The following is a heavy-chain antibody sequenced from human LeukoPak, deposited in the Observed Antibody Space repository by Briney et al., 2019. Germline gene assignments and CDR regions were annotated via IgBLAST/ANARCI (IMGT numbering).Heavy chain of an antibody. CDR1: GYTFNSYG. CDR3: ARDRPGFFYDILTGYDY. D-gene: IGHD3-9*01. J-gene: IGHJ4*02. Sequence: ASVKVSCKASGYTFNSYGISWVRQAPGQGLEWMGWISAYNGDTKYAQNLQGSVTMTTDTFTSTAYMELRSLRSDDTAVYYCARDRPGFFYDILTGYDYWGQGTLVTVSS. V-gene: IGHV1-18*01. CDR2: ISAYNGDT.